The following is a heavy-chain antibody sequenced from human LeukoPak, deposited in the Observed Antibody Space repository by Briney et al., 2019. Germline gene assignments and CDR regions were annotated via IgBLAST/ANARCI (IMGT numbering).Heavy chain of an antibody. V-gene: IGHV3-11*01. CDR2: ISSSGSTI. D-gene: IGHD6-6*01. CDR3: ARDSSSEGPFDY. Sequence: GGSLRLSCAASGFIFSDYYMDWVRQAPGKGLEWVSYISSSGSTISYAESVKGRFTVSRDNARNSVYLQMNSLKIEDTAVYYCARDSSSEGPFDYWGQGTLVTVSS. CDR1: GFIFSDYY. J-gene: IGHJ4*02.